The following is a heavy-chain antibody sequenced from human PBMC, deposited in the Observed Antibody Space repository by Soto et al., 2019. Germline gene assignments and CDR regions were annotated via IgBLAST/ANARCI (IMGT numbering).Heavy chain of an antibody. V-gene: IGHV3-23*01. CDR3: AKDFRSDIVVVPLLWYYMDV. D-gene: IGHD2-2*01. J-gene: IGHJ6*03. CDR2: ISGSGGST. Sequence: GGSLRLSCAASGFTFSSYAMSWVRQAPGKGLEWVSAISGSGGSTYYADSVKGRFTISRDNSKNTLYLQMNSLRAEDTAVYYCAKDFRSDIVVVPLLWYYMDVWGKGTTVTVSS. CDR1: GFTFSSYA.